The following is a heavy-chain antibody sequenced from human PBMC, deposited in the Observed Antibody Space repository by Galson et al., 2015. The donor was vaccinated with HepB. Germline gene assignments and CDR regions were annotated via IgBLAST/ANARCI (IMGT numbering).Heavy chain of an antibody. Sequence: SLRLSCAASGFTFSSYSMNWVRQAPGKGLEWVSSISSSSSYIYYADSVKGRFTISRDNAKNSLYLQMNSLRAEDTAVYYCARTRRGAAAAFDYWGQGTLVTVSS. CDR3: ARTRRGAAAAFDY. V-gene: IGHV3-21*04. J-gene: IGHJ4*02. D-gene: IGHD6-13*01. CDR1: GFTFSSYS. CDR2: ISSSSSYI.